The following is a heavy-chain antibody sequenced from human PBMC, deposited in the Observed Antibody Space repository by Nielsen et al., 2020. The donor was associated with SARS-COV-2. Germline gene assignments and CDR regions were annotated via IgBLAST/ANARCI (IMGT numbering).Heavy chain of an antibody. CDR3: AKDGVVRGDALDL. J-gene: IGHJ3*01. Sequence: GESLKISCAASGFIFNIYAMALVRRAPGRGLQWVTGVSASGGSTYYTDSVKGRFSISRDNSKNTLFLQMHSLRVEDTALYYCAKDGVVRGDALDLWGQGTMVTVSS. CDR1: GFIFNIYA. D-gene: IGHD3-10*01. CDR2: VSASGGST. V-gene: IGHV3-23*01.